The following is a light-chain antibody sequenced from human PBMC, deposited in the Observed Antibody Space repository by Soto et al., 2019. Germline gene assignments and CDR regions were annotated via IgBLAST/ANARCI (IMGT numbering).Light chain of an antibody. CDR1: SSDVGGYNY. Sequence: QSALTQPASVSGSPGQSITISCTGTSSDVGGYNYVSWYQQHPGEAPKLLIYDVSNRPSGVSNRFSSSKSGNTASLTISGLQAEDEADYYCSSYRSSSTVYVFGTGTKVTVL. CDR2: DVS. J-gene: IGLJ1*01. CDR3: SSYRSSSTVYV. V-gene: IGLV2-14*01.